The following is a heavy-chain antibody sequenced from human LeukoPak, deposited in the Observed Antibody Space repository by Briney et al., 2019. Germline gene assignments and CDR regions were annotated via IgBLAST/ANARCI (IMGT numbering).Heavy chain of an antibody. J-gene: IGHJ5*02. CDR2: IYYSGTA. CDR3: ARLKGPNFWVTRNNWFDP. D-gene: IGHD4-17*01. Sequence: PSETLSLTCTVSGGSISSSTYYWGWIRQPPGKGLEWIGNIYYSGTAYYNPSLKSRVTISINTSKNQFSLKLSSVTAADTAVYYCARLKGPNFWVTRNNWFDPWGQGTLVTVSS. V-gene: IGHV4-39*07. CDR1: GGSISSSTYY.